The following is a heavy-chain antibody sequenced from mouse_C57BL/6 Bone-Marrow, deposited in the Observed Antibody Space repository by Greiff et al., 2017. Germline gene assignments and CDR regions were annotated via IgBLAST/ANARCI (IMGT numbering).Heavy chain of an antibody. CDR2: INPSNGGT. V-gene: IGHV1-53*01. J-gene: IGHJ4*01. CDR3: ARGGRRAMDY. Sequence: VKLQESGTELVKPGASVKLSCKASGYTFTSYWMHWVKQRPGQGLEWIGNINPSNGGTNYNEKFKSKATLTVDKSSSTAYMQLSSLTSEDSAVYYCARGGRRAMDYWGQGTSVTVPS. CDR1: GYTFTSYW.